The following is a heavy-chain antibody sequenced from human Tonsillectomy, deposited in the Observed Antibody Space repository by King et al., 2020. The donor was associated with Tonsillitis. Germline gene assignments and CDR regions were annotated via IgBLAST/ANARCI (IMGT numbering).Heavy chain of an antibody. V-gene: IGHV4-39*01. D-gene: IGHD6-13*01. J-gene: IGHJ6*03. Sequence: QLQLQESGPGLVKPSETLSLTCTVSGGSISSSSYYWGWIRQPPGKGLEWIGSIYYSGSTYYNPSLKSRVTISVDTSKNQFSLKLSSVTAADTAVYYCARHIVHSSSWTPLKYYYYMDVWGKGTTVTVSS. CDR2: IYYSGST. CDR3: ARHIVHSSSWTPLKYYYYMDV. CDR1: GGSISSSSYY.